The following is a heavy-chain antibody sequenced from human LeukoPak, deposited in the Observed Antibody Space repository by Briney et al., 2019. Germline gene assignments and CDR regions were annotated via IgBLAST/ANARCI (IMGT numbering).Heavy chain of an antibody. CDR3: AKEGGNYYYGMDV. V-gene: IGHV3-23*01. J-gene: IGHJ6*02. D-gene: IGHD3-16*01. Sequence: GGSLRLSCAASGFTFRSYAMNWVRQAPGKGLEWVSGISGSGGSTYYADSVKGRFTISRDNSKNTLYLQMNSLRAEDTAVYYCAKEGGNYYYGMDVWGQGTTVTVSS. CDR2: ISGSGGST. CDR1: GFTFRSYA.